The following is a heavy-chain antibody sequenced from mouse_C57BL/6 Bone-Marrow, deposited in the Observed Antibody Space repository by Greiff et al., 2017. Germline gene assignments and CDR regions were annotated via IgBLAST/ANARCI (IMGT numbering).Heavy chain of an antibody. CDR3: ARVGSSPFAY. V-gene: IGHV3-6*01. CDR1: GYSITSGYY. CDR2: ISYDGSN. J-gene: IGHJ3*01. Sequence: ESGPGLVKPSQSLSHTCSVTGYSITSGYYWHWIRQFPGNKLEWMGYISYDGSNKYHPSLKNRISITRDTSKNQFLLKLNSVTAEDTATYYCARVGSSPFAYWGQGTLVTVSA. D-gene: IGHD1-1*01.